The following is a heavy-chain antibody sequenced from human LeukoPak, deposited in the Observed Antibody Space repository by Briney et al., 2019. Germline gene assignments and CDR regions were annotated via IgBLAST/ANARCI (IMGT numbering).Heavy chain of an antibody. V-gene: IGHV3-23*01. CDR1: GYTFTTYG. J-gene: IGHJ4*02. D-gene: IGHD3-10*02. Sequence: PGGSLRLFCGGSGYTFTTYGMSWVRRAPGKGLEWVSGLDNNGDNTYYADSVKGRFTISRDNSKNTLYLQMNSLRVEDTAVYYCARGYFVRNDYWGQGTLVTVSS. CDR3: ARGYFVRNDY. CDR2: LDNNGDNT.